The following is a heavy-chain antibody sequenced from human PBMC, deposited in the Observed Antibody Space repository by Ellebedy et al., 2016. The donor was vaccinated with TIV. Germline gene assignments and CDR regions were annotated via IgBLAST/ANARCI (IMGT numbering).Heavy chain of an antibody. D-gene: IGHD3-16*02. CDR2: ISSSSNTI. J-gene: IGHJ3*02. Sequence: PGGSLRLSCATSGFTFNTYSMNWVRQAPGKGLEWVSYISSSSNTIYYADSMKGRFTISRDNANKSLYLQMNSLRAEDTAVYYCARDRYTRGSDAFDIWGQGTMVTVSS. CDR1: GFTFNTYS. CDR3: ARDRYTRGSDAFDI. V-gene: IGHV3-48*01.